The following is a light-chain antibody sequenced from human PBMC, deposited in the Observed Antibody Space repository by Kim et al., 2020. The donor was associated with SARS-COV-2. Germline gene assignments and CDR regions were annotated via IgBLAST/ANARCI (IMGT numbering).Light chain of an antibody. V-gene: IGLV4-69*01. CDR1: DGHSSYT. CDR3: QTWGTGVV. J-gene: IGLJ3*02. Sequence: QPALTQSPSASASLGASVKLTCTLSDGHSSYTIAWHQQQPDKGPRYLMKLNSDGSHSKGDGIPDRFSGSSSGSERYLSISSLQSEDEADYYCQTWGTGVVFGGGTQLTVL. CDR2: LNSDGSH.